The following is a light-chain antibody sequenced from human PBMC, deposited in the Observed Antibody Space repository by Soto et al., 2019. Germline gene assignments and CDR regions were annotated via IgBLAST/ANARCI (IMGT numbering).Light chain of an antibody. J-gene: IGKJ1*01. CDR1: QTISSW. V-gene: IGKV1-12*01. CDR2: AAS. CDR3: LQVKSFPRT. Sequence: DIQMTQSPSTLSGSVGDGVTITCRASQTISSWLAWYQQKPGKAPKLLIYAASSLQSGFPSRFAGSGSGTDFTLTINTLQPEDFATYYCLQVKSFPRTFGQRTKVDIK.